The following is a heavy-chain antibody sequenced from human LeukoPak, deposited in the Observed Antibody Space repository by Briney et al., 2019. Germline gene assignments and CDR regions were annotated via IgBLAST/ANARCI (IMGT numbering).Heavy chain of an antibody. Sequence: PGRSLRLSCLTSGFSLTRHGMHWVRQVPGKGLEWVAVISYDGSNKYYADSVKGRFTISRDNSKNTLYLQMNSLRAEDTAVYYCAKATYYYDSSGFWGDYWGQGTLVTVSS. CDR1: GFSLTRHG. J-gene: IGHJ4*02. D-gene: IGHD3-22*01. CDR2: ISYDGSNK. CDR3: AKATYYYDSSGFWGDY. V-gene: IGHV3-30*18.